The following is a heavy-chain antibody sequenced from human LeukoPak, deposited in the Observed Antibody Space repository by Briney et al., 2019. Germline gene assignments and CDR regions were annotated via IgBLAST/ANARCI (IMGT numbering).Heavy chain of an antibody. CDR2: FYHSGIT. V-gene: IGHV4-38-2*02. Sequence: PSETLSLTCTVSGYSISSGYFWGWIRQPPGKGLEWIGSFYHSGITYYNPSLKSRVTISVEMSKNQFSLKLSSVTAADTAVYYCARPRLLYGSGPILVWGQGNLVTVSS. CDR3: ARPRLLYGSGPILV. J-gene: IGHJ4*02. CDR1: GYSISSGYF. D-gene: IGHD3-10*01.